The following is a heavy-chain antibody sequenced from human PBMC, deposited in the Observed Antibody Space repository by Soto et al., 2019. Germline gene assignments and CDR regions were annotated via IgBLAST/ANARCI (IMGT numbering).Heavy chain of an antibody. D-gene: IGHD3-22*01. V-gene: IGHV3-23*01. CDR2: ISGSGGST. CDR3: AKDYYDSSGYYDPIDY. J-gene: IGHJ4*02. CDR1: GFTFSSYA. Sequence: SGGSLRLSCAASGFTFSSYAMSWVRQAPGKGLEWVSAISGSGGSTYYADSVKGRFTISRDNSKNTLYLQTNSPRAEDTAVYYCAKDYYDSSGYYDPIDYWGQGTLVTLSS.